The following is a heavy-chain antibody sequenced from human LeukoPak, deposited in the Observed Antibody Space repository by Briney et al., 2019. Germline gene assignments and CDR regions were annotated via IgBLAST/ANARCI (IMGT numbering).Heavy chain of an antibody. CDR2: IYSNGDT. CDR3: TYGDYPLTY. CDR1: GLTVTNNY. V-gene: IGHV3-66*01. D-gene: IGHD4-17*01. J-gene: IGHJ4*02. Sequence: GGSLRLSCAASGLTVTNNYWNWVRQPPGKRPEWISLIYSNGDTRYADSVKGRFTFSRDNSKNTLYLQMNSLRAEDTAVYYCTYGDYPLTYWGQGTLVSVSS.